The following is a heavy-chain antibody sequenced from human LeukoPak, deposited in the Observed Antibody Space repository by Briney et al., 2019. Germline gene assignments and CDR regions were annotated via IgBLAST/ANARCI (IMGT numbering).Heavy chain of an antibody. D-gene: IGHD6-6*01. CDR3: AKGVAARPDYYYYMDV. CDR1: GFTFSRFW. V-gene: IGHV3-7*03. Sequence: GGSLRLSCAASGFTFSRFWMTWVRWAPGKGLEWVANIVQDGSEKHSVDSVKGRFTISRDNAKNSLYVQMNSLRAEDTAVYYCAKGVAARPDYYYYMDVWGKGTTVTVSS. CDR2: IVQDGSEK. J-gene: IGHJ6*03.